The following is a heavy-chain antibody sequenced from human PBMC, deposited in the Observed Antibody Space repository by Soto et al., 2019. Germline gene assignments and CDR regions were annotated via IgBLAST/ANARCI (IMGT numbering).Heavy chain of an antibody. V-gene: IGHV3-23*01. CDR3: AKSGERWPNDYYFPMDD. CDR1: RFTFSTYA. J-gene: IGHJ6*02. Sequence: GGSLRLSCAASRFTFSTYAMNWVRQAPGKWLEWVSAISNDGGSTYYADSVKGRLTISRDNSKNTLFLQMSTLRAEDTAVYYCAKSGERWPNDYYFPMDDWGQGXPVTVYS. D-gene: IGHD3-16*01. CDR2: ISNDGGST.